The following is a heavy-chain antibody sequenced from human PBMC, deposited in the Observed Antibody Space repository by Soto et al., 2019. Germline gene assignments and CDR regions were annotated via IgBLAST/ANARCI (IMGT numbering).Heavy chain of an antibody. CDR3: ATAFGGGDCYPK. CDR1: PFAFTNSW. D-gene: IGHD2-21*02. J-gene: IGHJ4*02. V-gene: IGHV3-15*01. Sequence: EVQLVESGGDLVKPGGSLRLSCVVSPFAFTNSWMPWVRQAPGKGLEWVGRIKGKIDGETTDYPTTVNGRITISRDNSKNTLCLHLNSLKTVGTSVYYCATAFGGGDCYPKWGQGTLVTVSS. CDR2: IKGKIDGETT.